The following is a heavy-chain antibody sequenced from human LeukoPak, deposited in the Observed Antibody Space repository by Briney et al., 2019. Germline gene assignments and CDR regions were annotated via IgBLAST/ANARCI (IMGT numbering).Heavy chain of an antibody. CDR3: ARAASSYYYDSSGSRDAFDI. V-gene: IGHV1-69*05. Sequence: SVKVSCKASGGTFSSYAISWLRQAPGQGLEWMGRIIPIFGTANYAQKFQGRVTITTDESTSTAYMELSSLRSEDTAVYYCARAASSYYYDSSGSRDAFDIWGQGTMVTVSS. CDR2: IIPIFGTA. J-gene: IGHJ3*02. D-gene: IGHD3-22*01. CDR1: GGTFSSYA.